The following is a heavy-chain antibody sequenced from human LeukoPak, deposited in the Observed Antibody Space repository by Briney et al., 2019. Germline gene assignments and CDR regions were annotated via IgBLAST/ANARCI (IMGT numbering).Heavy chain of an antibody. CDR1: GGTFSSYA. CDR3: ARAGCSSTNCFGDFDY. D-gene: IGHD2-2*01. CDR2: IIPIFGTA. Sequence: GSSVKVSCKASGGTFSSYAISWVRQAPGQGLERMGGIIPIFGTANYAQKFQGRVTITADESTSTAYMELSSLRSEDTAVYYCARAGCSSTNCFGDFDYWGQGTLVTVSS. V-gene: IGHV1-69*01. J-gene: IGHJ4*02.